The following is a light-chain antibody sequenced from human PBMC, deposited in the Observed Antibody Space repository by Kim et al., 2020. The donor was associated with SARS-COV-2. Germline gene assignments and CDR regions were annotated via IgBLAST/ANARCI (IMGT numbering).Light chain of an antibody. CDR1: QSISSY. V-gene: IGKV1-39*01. CDR2: DAS. Sequence: ASVGDRVTLTCRASQSISSYLNWYQQDPGKAPKLLIYDASSLQSGVPARFSGIGSGTDFTLTISSLQPEDFAIYYCQHSYSTPWTFGQGTKVDIK. J-gene: IGKJ1*01. CDR3: QHSYSTPWT.